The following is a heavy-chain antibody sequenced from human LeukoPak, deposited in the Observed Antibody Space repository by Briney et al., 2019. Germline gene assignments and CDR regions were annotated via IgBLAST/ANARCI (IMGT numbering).Heavy chain of an antibody. CDR3: ARDRSGWYGGYGY. CDR1: GYTFTGYY. D-gene: IGHD6-19*01. V-gene: IGHV1-2*02. Sequence: GASVKVSCKASGYTFTGYYMHWVRQAPGQGLEWMGWINPNSGGTNYAQKFQGRVTMTRDTSISTAYMELSRLRSDDTAVYYCARDRSGWYGGYGYWGQGTLVTVSS. CDR2: INPNSGGT. J-gene: IGHJ4*02.